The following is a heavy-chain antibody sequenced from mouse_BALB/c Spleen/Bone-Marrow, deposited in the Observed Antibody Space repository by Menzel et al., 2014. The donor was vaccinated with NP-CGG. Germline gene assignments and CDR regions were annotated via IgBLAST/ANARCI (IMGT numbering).Heavy chain of an antibody. CDR2: ISNGGGTT. CDR3: VRHSTMVVADH. D-gene: IGHD1-1*01. Sequence: DVMLVESGGGLVQPGGSLKLSCAASGFTFSSYTMSWFRQIPEKRLEWVAYISNGGGTTYYPDTVKGRFTISRDNAKNTLYLQMSSLKSEDTAMYYCVRHSTMVVADHWGKGTTLTVSS. V-gene: IGHV5-12-2*01. J-gene: IGHJ2*01. CDR1: GFTFSSYT.